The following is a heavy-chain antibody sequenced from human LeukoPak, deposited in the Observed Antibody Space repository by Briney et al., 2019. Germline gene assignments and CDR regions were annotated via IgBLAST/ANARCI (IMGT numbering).Heavy chain of an antibody. V-gene: IGHV1-2*02. CDR1: GYTFTGYY. D-gene: IGHD1-26*01. CDR2: INPNSGGT. CDR3: ARGFIVGATIDH. J-gene: IGHJ4*02. Sequence: ASVKVSCKASGYTFTGYYMHWVRQAPGQGLEWMGWINPNSGGTNYAQKFQGRVTMTTDTSTSTAYMELRSLRSDDTAVYYCARGFIVGATIDHWGQGTLVTVSS.